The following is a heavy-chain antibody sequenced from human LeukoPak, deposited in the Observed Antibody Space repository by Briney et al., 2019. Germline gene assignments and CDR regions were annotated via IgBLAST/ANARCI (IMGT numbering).Heavy chain of an antibody. V-gene: IGHV4-4*07. CDR2: IYTSGST. Sequence: SETLSLTCSVSGGSSSSYYWSWIRQPAGKGLEWIGRIYTSGSTNYNPSLKSRVTMSVDTSKNQFSLKLSSVTAADTAVYYCARAEKVYYYYYMDVWGKGTTVTVSS. CDR3: ARAEKVYYYYYMDV. CDR1: GGSSSSYY. J-gene: IGHJ6*03.